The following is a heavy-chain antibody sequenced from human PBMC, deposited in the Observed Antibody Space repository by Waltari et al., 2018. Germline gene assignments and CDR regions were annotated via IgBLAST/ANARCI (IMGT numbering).Heavy chain of an antibody. D-gene: IGHD3-22*01. CDR2: IFYSGST. J-gene: IGHJ5*02. CDR3: ARAKRDYYYDSRGYYYEGWFDP. CDR1: GGSISSSSYY. V-gene: IGHV4-39*07. Sequence: QLQLQESGPGLVKPSETLSLTCTVSGGSISSSSYYWGWIRQPPGKGLEWIGSIFYSGSTYDNPSLKSRVTISVDTSKNQFALKLSSVTAADTAVYYCARAKRDYYYDSRGYYYEGWFDPWGQGTLVTVSS.